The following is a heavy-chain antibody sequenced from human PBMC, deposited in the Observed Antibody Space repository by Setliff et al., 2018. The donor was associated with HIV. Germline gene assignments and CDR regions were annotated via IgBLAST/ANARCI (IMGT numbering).Heavy chain of an antibody. CDR2: IYYTGST. CDR3: VRDRALRFSQSPSLHYFDV. V-gene: IGHV4-59*12. Sequence: SETLSLTCTVSGGSISTYYWSWIRQPPGKGLEWIGYIYYTGSTNYNPSLKSRVTISVDTSRNQFSLELISVTAADTAVYYCVRDRALRFSQSPSLHYFDVWGQGILVTVS. J-gene: IGHJ4*01. CDR1: GGSISTYY.